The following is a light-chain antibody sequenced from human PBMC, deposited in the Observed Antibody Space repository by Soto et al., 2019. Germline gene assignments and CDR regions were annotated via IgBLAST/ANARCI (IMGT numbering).Light chain of an antibody. CDR2: DVS. J-gene: IGLJ1*01. CDR1: SSDVGGYNY. V-gene: IGLV2-14*01. Sequence: SVLPQPASLYGSPGQSITISCTGTSSDVGGYNYVSWYQQHPGKAPKLMIYDVSNRPSGVSNRFSGSKSGNTASLTISGLQAQDEADYYCCSYTSSSISYVFGTGTKVTVL. CDR3: CSYTSSSISYV.